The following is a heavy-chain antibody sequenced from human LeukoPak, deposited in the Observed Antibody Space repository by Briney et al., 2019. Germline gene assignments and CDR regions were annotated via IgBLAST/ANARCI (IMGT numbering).Heavy chain of an antibody. J-gene: IGHJ6*03. CDR1: GFTFSSYS. Sequence: AGGSLRLSCAASGFTFSSYSMSWVRQAPGKGLEWVANIKQDGSEKYYVDSVKGRFTISRDNAKNSLYLQMNSLRAEDTAVYYCARGGGELFSPYYYYYMDVWGKGTTVTISS. CDR3: ARGGGELFSPYYYYYMDV. V-gene: IGHV3-7*01. CDR2: IKQDGSEK. D-gene: IGHD3-10*01.